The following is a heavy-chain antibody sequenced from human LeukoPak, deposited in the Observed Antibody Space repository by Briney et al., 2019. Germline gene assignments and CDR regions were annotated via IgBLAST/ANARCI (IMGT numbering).Heavy chain of an antibody. V-gene: IGHV3-7*01. Sequence: GGSLRLPCAASGFTFSHHWMAWVRQAPGKGLEWVANIKQDGGEEYYVDSVMGRFTISRDNARNSLYLQINSLRAEDTAVYYCARDRVFYDSGWYNGAPFDYWGQGTLVTVSS. D-gene: IGHD6-19*01. CDR2: IKQDGGEE. CDR3: ARDRVFYDSGWYNGAPFDY. CDR1: GFTFSHHW. J-gene: IGHJ4*02.